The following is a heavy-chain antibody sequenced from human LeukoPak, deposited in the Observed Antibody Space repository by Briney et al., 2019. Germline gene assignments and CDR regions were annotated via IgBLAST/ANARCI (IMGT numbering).Heavy chain of an antibody. V-gene: IGHV3-33*01. D-gene: IGHD1-26*01. CDR1: GFTFSSYG. CDR2: IWYDGSNK. Sequence: GRSLRLSCAASGFTFSSYGMHWVRQAPGKGLEWVAVIWYDGSNKYYADSVKGRFTISRDNSKNTLYLQMNSLRAEDTAVYYCARGGSYYRRDAFDIWGQGTMVTVSS. CDR3: ARGGSYYRRDAFDI. J-gene: IGHJ3*02.